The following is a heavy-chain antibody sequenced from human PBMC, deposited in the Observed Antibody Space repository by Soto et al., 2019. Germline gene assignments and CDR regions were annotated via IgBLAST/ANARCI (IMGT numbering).Heavy chain of an antibody. V-gene: IGHV3-23*01. D-gene: IGHD3-22*01. CDR3: AKGPYASRGYYFDY. Sequence: HPGGSLRLSCAASGFTFSSYAMSWVRQAPGKGLEWVSAISGSGGSTYYADSVKGRFTISRDNSKNTLYLQMNSLRAEDTAVYYCAKGPYASRGYYFDYWGQGTLVTVSS. J-gene: IGHJ4*02. CDR2: ISGSGGST. CDR1: GFTFSSYA.